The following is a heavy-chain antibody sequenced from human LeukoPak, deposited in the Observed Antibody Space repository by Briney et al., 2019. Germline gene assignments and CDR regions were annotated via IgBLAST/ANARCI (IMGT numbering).Heavy chain of an antibody. CDR1: GGSISSGSYY. V-gene: IGHV4-61*09. CDR3: ARSAGYYYYYMDV. J-gene: IGHJ6*03. CDR2: IYTSGST. D-gene: IGHD2-15*01. Sequence: SQTLSLTCTVSGGSISSGSYYWSWLRQPAGKGLEWIGHIYTSGSTNYNPSLKSRVTISVDTSKNQFSLKLSSVTAADTAVYYCARSAGYYYYYMDVWGKGTTVTVSS.